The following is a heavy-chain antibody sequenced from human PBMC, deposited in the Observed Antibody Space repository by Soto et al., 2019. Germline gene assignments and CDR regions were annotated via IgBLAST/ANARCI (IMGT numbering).Heavy chain of an antibody. V-gene: IGHV4-34*01. CDR3: ARHPASVYGDPPYYFDY. Sequence: PSETLSLTCAVFGGSFSGFYWTWIRQPPGTGLEWIGEINHSGSTNYNPSLRSRVTISVDTSMNQFSLKLSSVTAADTAVYYCARHPASVYGDPPYYFDYWGQGTLVTVSS. CDR2: INHSGST. J-gene: IGHJ4*02. D-gene: IGHD4-17*01. CDR1: GGSFSGFY.